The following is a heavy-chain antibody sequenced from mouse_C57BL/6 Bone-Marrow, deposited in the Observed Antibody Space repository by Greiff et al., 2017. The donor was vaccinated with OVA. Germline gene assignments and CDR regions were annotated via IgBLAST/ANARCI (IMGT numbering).Heavy chain of an antibody. CDR2: ISSGGSYT. CDR3: ARHGHYYGSSYGYFDV. V-gene: IGHV5-6*01. J-gene: IGHJ1*03. D-gene: IGHD1-1*01. Sequence: EVQLVESGGDLVKPGGSLKLSCAASGFTFSSYGMSWVRQTPDKRLEWVATISSGGSYTYYPDSVKGRFTISRDNAKNTLYLQMSSLKSEDTAMYYCARHGHYYGSSYGYFDVWGTGTTVTVSS. CDR1: GFTFSSYG.